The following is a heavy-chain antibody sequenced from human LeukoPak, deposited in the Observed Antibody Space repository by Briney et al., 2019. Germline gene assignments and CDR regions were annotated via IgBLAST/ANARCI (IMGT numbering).Heavy chain of an antibody. Sequence: SETLSLTCTVSGGSISSYYWSWIRQPPGKGLEWIGYIYYSGSTNYNPSLKSRVTISVDTSKNQFSLKLSSVTAADTAVYYCARSAFGDYSFDYWGQGTLVTVSS. J-gene: IGHJ4*02. CDR3: ARSAFGDYSFDY. CDR2: IYYSGST. V-gene: IGHV4-59*08. D-gene: IGHD3-16*01. CDR1: GGSISSYY.